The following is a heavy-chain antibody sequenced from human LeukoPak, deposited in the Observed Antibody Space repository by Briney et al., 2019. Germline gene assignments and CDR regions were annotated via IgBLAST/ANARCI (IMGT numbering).Heavy chain of an antibody. D-gene: IGHD6-13*01. V-gene: IGHV3-74*01. Sequence: GGSLRLSCAASGFTFSSYWMHWVRQAPGKGLVWVSHIDSDGRSTNYGDPAKGRFTTSRDNAKNTLYLQMNRLRAEDTAVYYCARGTTAEAGIDYWGQGTLVAVSS. J-gene: IGHJ4*02. CDR2: IDSDGRST. CDR3: ARGTTAEAGIDY. CDR1: GFTFSSYW.